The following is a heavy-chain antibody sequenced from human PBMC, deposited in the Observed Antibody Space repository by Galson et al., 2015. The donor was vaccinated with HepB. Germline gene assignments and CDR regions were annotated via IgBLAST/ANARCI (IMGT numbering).Heavy chain of an antibody. CDR2: INAGSGNT. Sequence: SVKVSCKASGNSFTGYTFHWLRQAPGQRPEWLGYINAGSGNTKYSQRFQGRVTILRDTSANTAYMQLSSLRSEDTGVYYCAAQVNWVALGYWGQGTLVIVSS. CDR3: AAQVNWVALGY. D-gene: IGHD7-27*01. V-gene: IGHV1-3*01. CDR1: GNSFTGYT. J-gene: IGHJ4*02.